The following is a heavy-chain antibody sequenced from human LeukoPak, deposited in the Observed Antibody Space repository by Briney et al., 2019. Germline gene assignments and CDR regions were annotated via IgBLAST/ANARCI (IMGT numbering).Heavy chain of an antibody. Sequence: ASVKVSCKASGYTFTGYYMHWVRQAPGQGLEWMGWINPNSGGTNYAQKFQGRVTMTRDTSISTAYMELSRLRSDNTAVYYCARGSKPRIAAAAPYWGQGTLVTVSS. J-gene: IGHJ4*02. V-gene: IGHV1-2*02. CDR3: ARGSKPRIAAAAPY. CDR1: GYTFTGYY. CDR2: INPNSGGT. D-gene: IGHD6-13*01.